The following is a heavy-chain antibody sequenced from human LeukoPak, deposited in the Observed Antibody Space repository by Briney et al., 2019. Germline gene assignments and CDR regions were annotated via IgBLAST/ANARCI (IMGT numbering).Heavy chain of an antibody. CDR3: ARSDSGTDGIAARPFDY. CDR2: ISAYNGNT. V-gene: IGHV1-18*01. Sequence: ASVKVSCKASGYTFTSYGISWVRRAPGQGLEWMGWISAYNGNTNYAQKLQGGVTMTTDTSTSTAYMELSSLRSEDTAVYYCARSDSGTDGIAARPFDYWGQGTLVTVSS. D-gene: IGHD6-6*01. J-gene: IGHJ4*02. CDR1: GYTFTSYG.